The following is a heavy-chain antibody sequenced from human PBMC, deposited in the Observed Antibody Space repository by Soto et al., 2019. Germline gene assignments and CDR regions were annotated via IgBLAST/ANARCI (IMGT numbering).Heavy chain of an antibody. J-gene: IGHJ4*02. CDR1: GYSFTSYW. V-gene: IGHV5-51*01. CDR2: IYPGDSDT. CDR3: ARGDVDTAMVSPYFDY. Sequence: GESLKISCKGSGYSFTSYWIGWVRQMPGKGLEWMGIIYPGDSDTRYSPSFQGQVTISADKSISTAYLQWSSLKASDTAMYYCARGDVDTAMVSPYFDYWGQGTLVTVSS. D-gene: IGHD5-18*01.